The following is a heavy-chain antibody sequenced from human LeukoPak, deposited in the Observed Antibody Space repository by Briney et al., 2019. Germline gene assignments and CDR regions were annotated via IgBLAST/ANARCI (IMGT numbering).Heavy chain of an antibody. D-gene: IGHD3-22*01. CDR1: GFTFRNYW. V-gene: IGHV3-30-3*01. Sequence: PGGSLRLSCEASGFTFRNYWMSWVRQAPGKGLEWVAVISYDGSNKYYADSVKGRFTISRDNSKNTLYLQMNSLRAEDTAVYYCASPPHYYDSSGPFDYWGQGTLVTVSS. CDR3: ASPPHYYDSSGPFDY. CDR2: ISYDGSNK. J-gene: IGHJ4*02.